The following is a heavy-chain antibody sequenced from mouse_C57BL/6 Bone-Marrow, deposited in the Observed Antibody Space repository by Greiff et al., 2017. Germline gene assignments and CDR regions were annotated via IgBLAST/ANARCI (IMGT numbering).Heavy chain of an antibody. D-gene: IGHD1-1*01. CDR1: GFHITDDY. CDR3: TTVVHY. V-gene: IGHV14-4*01. Sequence: VHVQQSGAELVRPGASVKLSCTASGFHITDDYMHWVKQRPEQGLEWIGWIDPENGDTEYASKFQGKATITADTSSNTAYLQLSSLTSEDTAVYYCTTVVHYWGQGTTLTVSS. CDR2: IDPENGDT. J-gene: IGHJ2*01.